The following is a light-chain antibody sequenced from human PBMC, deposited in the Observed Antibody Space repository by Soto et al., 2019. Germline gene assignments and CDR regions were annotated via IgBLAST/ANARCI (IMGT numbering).Light chain of an antibody. J-gene: IGKJ1*01. CDR1: QSVSSNY. CDR3: HQYGSSRT. CDR2: GAS. Sequence: EIVFTQAPGTLSLAPGERATLCCRASQSVSSNYLAWYQQKPGQAPRLLMYGASSRATGIPDRFSGSGSGTDFTLTISRLEPEDFAVYYCHQYGSSRTFGQGTKVDIK. V-gene: IGKV3-20*01.